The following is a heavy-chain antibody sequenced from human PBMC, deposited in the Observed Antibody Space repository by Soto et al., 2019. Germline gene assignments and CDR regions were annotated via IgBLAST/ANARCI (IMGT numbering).Heavy chain of an antibody. Sequence: SETLSLTCTVSGGSISGYYWSWIRQPPGKGLEWIGYIYYSGSTNYNPSLKSRVTISVDTSKNQFSLKLSSVTAADTAVYYCASLTTVTTERFDAFDICGQGSMVP. CDR2: IYYSGST. J-gene: IGHJ3*02. CDR1: GGSISGYY. V-gene: IGHV4-59*01. D-gene: IGHD4-17*01. CDR3: ASLTTVTTERFDAFDI.